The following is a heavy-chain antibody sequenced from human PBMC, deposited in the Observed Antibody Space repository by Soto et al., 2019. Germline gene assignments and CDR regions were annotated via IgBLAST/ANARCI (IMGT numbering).Heavy chain of an antibody. D-gene: IGHD2-2*01. J-gene: IGHJ5*02. CDR1: GGSISSYY. CDR3: ARVNEYCSSTSCYSWFDP. V-gene: IGHV4-59*01. CDR2: IYYSGST. Sequence: PSETLSLTCTVSGGSISSYYWSWIRQPPGKGLEWIGYIYYSGSTNYNPSLKSRVTISVDTSKNQFSLKLSSVTAADTAVYYRARVNEYCSSTSCYSWFDPWGQGTLVTVSS.